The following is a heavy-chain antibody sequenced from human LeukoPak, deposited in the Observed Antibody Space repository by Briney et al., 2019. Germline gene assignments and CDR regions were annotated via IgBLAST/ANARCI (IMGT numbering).Heavy chain of an antibody. V-gene: IGHV4-61*02. CDR2: MYNSGTT. CDR1: GFSLTTSGV. CDR3: ARSTNRVDS. D-gene: IGHD1-14*01. J-gene: IGHJ4*02. Sequence: SGPALVKPTQTLTLTCTFSGFSLTTSGVCVSWIRQPAGKGLEWIGRMYNSGTTINYNPSLKSRVTISVDTSKNQFSLNVTSVTAADTAVYYCARSTNRVDSWGQGTLVTVSS.